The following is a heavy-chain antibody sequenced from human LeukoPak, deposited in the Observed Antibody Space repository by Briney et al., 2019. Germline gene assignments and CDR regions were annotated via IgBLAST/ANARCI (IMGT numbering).Heavy chain of an antibody. V-gene: IGHV1-18*01. CDR3: ARGLHPSMVRGVPFNFDY. CDR2: ISAYNGNT. CDR1: GYTFTSYG. J-gene: IGHJ4*02. D-gene: IGHD3-10*01. Sequence: ASVKVSCKASGYTFTSYGISWVRRAPGQGLEWMGWISAYNGNTNYAQKLQGRVTMTTDTSTSTAYMELRSLRSDDTAVYYCARGLHPSMVRGVPFNFDYWGQGTLVTVSS.